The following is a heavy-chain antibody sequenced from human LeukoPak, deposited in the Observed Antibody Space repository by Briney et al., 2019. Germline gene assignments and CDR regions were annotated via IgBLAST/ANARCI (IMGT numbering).Heavy chain of an antibody. V-gene: IGHV3-30*02. Sequence: GGSLRLSCAASGFTFSSYGMHWVRQAPGKGLEWVAFIRYDGSNKYYADSVKGRFTISRDYSKNTLYLQMNSLRAEDTAVYYCLPLIYYYDSSGSGYWGQGTLVTVSS. CDR1: GFTFSSYG. D-gene: IGHD3-22*01. J-gene: IGHJ4*02. CDR3: LPLIYYYDSSGSGY. CDR2: IRYDGSNK.